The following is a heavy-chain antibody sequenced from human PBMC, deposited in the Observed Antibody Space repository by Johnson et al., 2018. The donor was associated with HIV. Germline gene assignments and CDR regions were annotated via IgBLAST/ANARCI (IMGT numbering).Heavy chain of an antibody. J-gene: IGHJ3*02. CDR2: INWGGASA. V-gene: IGHV3-20*04. Sequence: VQLVESGGGVVRPGESLGLSCAASEFTFGDYDMAWVRVAPGKGLEWVSGINWGGASAGYADSVKGRFTISRDNGKNSLYLEMNSLRAEDTALYYCTTVSPSAITMVRGVIITPHAFDIWGQGTMVTVSS. D-gene: IGHD3-10*01. CDR3: TTVSPSAITMVRGVIITPHAFDI. CDR1: EFTFGDYD.